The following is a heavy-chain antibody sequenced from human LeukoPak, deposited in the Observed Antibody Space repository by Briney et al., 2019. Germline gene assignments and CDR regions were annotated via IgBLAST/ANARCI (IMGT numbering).Heavy chain of an antibody. CDR1: GGPISSYY. CDR3: ARARYVNSFYAFDI. V-gene: IGHV4-59*01. D-gene: IGHD3-9*01. Sequence: PSETLSLTCTVSGGPISSYYWSWIPLPPGKGLEWIGYLSKSGNTNYSPSLKSRVTIFGGTSKNQFFLKLSSVTAADTAVYYCARARYVNSFYAFDIWGQGTLVTVSS. J-gene: IGHJ3*02. CDR2: LSKSGNT.